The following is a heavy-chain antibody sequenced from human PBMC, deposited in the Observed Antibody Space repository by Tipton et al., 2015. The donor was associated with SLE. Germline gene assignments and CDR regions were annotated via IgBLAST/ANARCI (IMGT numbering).Heavy chain of an antibody. CDR2: IYYSGST. J-gene: IGHJ4*02. V-gene: IGHV4-59*01. D-gene: IGHD4-23*01. CDR1: GGAFSGYY. Sequence: TLSLTCAVYGGAFSGYYWGWVRQPPGEGVEGVGDIYYSGSTNYNPSLKSRVTISVDTSKNQFSLKLSSVTAADTAVYYCARDPGSGNSDLGYWGQGTLVTVSS. CDR3: ARDPGSGNSDLGY.